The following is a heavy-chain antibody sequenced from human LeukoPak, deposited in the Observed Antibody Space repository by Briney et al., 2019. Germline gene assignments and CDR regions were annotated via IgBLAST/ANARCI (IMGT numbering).Heavy chain of an antibody. CDR3: ARDNDSRDPPHFDY. Sequence: GASVKVSCKASGGTFSNYAISWVRQAPGQGLEWMGGIIPIFGTANYAQKFRGRVTITADKSTRTSYMELSSLRSEDTAVYYCARDNDSRDPPHFDYWGQGTLVTVSS. D-gene: IGHD3-16*01. J-gene: IGHJ4*02. CDR2: IIPIFGTA. CDR1: GGTFSNYA. V-gene: IGHV1-69*06.